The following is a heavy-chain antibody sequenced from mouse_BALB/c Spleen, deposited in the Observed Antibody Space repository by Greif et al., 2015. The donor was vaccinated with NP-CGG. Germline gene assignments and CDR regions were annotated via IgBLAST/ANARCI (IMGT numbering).Heavy chain of an antibody. CDR3: ARLGTCYAMDY. J-gene: IGHJ4*01. Sequence: EVKLMESGPGLVKPSQSLSLTCTVTGYSITSDCAWNWIRQFPGNKLEWMGYISYSGSTSYNPSLKSRISITRDTSRNQFFLQLNSVTTEDTATYYCARLGTCYAMDYWGQGTSVTVSS. CDR1: GYSITSDCA. V-gene: IGHV3-2*02. D-gene: IGHD3-3*01. CDR2: ISYSGST.